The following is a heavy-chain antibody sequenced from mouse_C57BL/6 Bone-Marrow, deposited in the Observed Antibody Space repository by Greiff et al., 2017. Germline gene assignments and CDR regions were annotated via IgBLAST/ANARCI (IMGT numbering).Heavy chain of an antibody. CDR2: IDPSDSYT. J-gene: IGHJ4*01. CDR1: GYTFTSYW. CDR3: ARDYYSSNYYAMDY. D-gene: IGHD2-5*01. V-gene: IGHV1-69*01. Sequence: QVQLQQPGAELVMPGASVKLSCKASGYTFTSYWMHWVKQRPGQGLEWIGEIDPSDSYTNYNQKFKGKSTLTVDKSSSTAYMQLSSLTSEDSAVYCCARDYYSSNYYAMDYWGQGTSVTVAS.